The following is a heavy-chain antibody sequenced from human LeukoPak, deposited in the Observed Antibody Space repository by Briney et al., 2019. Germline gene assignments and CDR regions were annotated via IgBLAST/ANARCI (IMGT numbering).Heavy chain of an antibody. CDR2: MNPNSGNT. D-gene: IGHD3-16*01. Sequence: VKVSCKASGYTFTSYDINWVRQAAGQGLEWMGWMNPNSGNTGYAQKFQGRVTMTRNTSIGTAYMELRSLRSDDTAVYYCAKVRTYYYDYDALDVWGQGTLVIVSS. CDR1: GYTFTSYD. J-gene: IGHJ3*01. CDR3: AKVRTYYYDYDALDV. V-gene: IGHV1-8*01.